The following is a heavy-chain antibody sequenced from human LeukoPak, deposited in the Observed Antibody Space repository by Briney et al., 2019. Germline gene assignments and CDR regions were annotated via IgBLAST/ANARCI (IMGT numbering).Heavy chain of an antibody. CDR3: ASLYGSGSYYNHDY. Sequence: GGSLRLSCAASGFTFSSYWMSWVRQAPGKGLEWVSAISGSGGSTYYADSVKGRFTISRDNSKNTLYLQMNSLRAEDTAVYYCASLYGSGSYYNHDYWGQGTLVTVSS. J-gene: IGHJ4*02. D-gene: IGHD3-10*01. CDR2: ISGSGGST. CDR1: GFTFSSYW. V-gene: IGHV3-23*01.